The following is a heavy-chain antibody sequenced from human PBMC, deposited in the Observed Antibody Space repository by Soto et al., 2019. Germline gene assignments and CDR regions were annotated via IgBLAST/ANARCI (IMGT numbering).Heavy chain of an antibody. CDR3: ARAKIYDFWSGYPTHYRIAV. CDR1: GYTFTSYG. D-gene: IGHD3-3*01. J-gene: IGHJ6*02. CDR2: ISAYNGNT. V-gene: IGHV1-18*01. Sequence: GASVKVSCKASGYTFTSYGISWVRQAPGQGLEWMGWISAYNGNTNYAQKLQGRVTMTTDTSTSTAYMELRSLRSDNTAVYYCARAKIYDFWSGYPTHYRIAVWGQGTSVTVSS.